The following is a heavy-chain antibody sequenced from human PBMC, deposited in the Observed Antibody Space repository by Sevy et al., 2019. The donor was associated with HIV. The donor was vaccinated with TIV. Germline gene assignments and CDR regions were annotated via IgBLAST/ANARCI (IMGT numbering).Heavy chain of an antibody. V-gene: IGHV4-61*01. CDR2: IYYSGST. D-gene: IGHD6-6*01. J-gene: IGHJ5*01. CDR3: ARDQAESSSTGGLDS. CDR1: GASVSSGSFF. Sequence: SETLSLTCSVSGASVSSGSFFWTWIRRAPGKGLEWIGYIYYSGSTNYNPSLKSRVTFSVDTSKNQFSLKLRSVTAADTAVYYCARDQAESSSTGGLDSWGPGALVTVSS.